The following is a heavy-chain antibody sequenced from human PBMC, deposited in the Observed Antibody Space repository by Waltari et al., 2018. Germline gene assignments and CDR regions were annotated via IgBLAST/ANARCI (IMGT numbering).Heavy chain of an antibody. CDR2: INHSGST. J-gene: IGHJ4*02. D-gene: IGHD5-18*01. Sequence: QVQLQQWGAGLLKPSETLSLTCAVYGGSFSCYYWSWIRQPPGKGLEWIGEINHSGSTNYNPSLKSRVTISVDTSKNQFSLKLSSVTAADTAVYYCARGYSYGFHFDYWGQGTLVTVSS. V-gene: IGHV4-34*01. CDR3: ARGYSYGFHFDY. CDR1: GGSFSCYY.